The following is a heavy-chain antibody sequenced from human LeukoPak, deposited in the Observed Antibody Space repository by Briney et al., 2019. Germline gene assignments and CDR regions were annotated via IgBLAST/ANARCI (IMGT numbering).Heavy chain of an antibody. CDR3: ARVSGSYSIDY. Sequence: SETLSLTCTVSGGSISSYYWSWIRQPPGKGLEWIGYIYYSGSTNYNPSLKSRVTISVDTSKKQFSLKLSSVTAADTAVYYCARVSGSYSIDYWGQGTLVTVSS. CDR1: GGSISSYY. J-gene: IGHJ4*02. CDR2: IYYSGST. D-gene: IGHD1-26*01. V-gene: IGHV4-59*01.